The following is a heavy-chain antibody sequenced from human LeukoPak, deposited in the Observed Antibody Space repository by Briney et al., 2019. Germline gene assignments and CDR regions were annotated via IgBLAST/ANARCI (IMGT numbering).Heavy chain of an antibody. V-gene: IGHV3-23*01. J-gene: IGHJ4*02. CDR2: ITSNAADT. Sequence: GGSLRLSCAASGFTFSSYAMHWVRQAPGKGLEWVSAITSNAADTYYADSVKGRFTISRDNSKNTLYLQMNSLRAEDTALYYCAKATHLGELRTWGQGTLVTVSS. D-gene: IGHD3-10*01. CDR1: GFTFSSYA. CDR3: AKATHLGELRT.